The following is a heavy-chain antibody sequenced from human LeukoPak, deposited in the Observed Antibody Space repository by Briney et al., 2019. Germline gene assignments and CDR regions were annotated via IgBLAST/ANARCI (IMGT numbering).Heavy chain of an antibody. J-gene: IGHJ6*03. V-gene: IGHV1-8*03. Sequence: GSSVKVSCKASGYTVTSYDINWVRQATGQGLEWMGWMNPNSGKTGYAQKFQGRVTITRNTSIRTAYMELSSLRSEDTAVYYCEKDSANWGSHGDYSFYYIDVWGKGTTVTASS. CDR3: EKDSANWGSHGDYSFYYIDV. D-gene: IGHD7-27*01. CDR2: MNPNSGKT. CDR1: GYTVTSYD.